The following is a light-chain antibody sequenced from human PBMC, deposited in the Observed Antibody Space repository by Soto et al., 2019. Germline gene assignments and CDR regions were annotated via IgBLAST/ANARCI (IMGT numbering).Light chain of an antibody. CDR3: QQGKNWPRT. CDR1: QSVSSD. J-gene: IGKJ1*01. Sequence: EIVMTQSPATLSVSPGERATLSCRASQSVSSDLAWYQQKPGQAPRPLIYGASSRATGIPARFSGSGSGTEFALTISSLVSEDYAVYYGQQGKNWPRTFGQGKKVEIK. V-gene: IGKV3-15*01. CDR2: GAS.